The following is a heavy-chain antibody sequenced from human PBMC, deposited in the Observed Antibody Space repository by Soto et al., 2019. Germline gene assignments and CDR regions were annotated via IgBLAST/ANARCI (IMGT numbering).Heavy chain of an antibody. D-gene: IGHD4-4*01. V-gene: IGHV3-23*04. CDR1: GFTFSSYA. J-gene: IGHJ2*01. CDR2: ISGSGVTT. CDR3: AKRTQSQYFFDF. Sequence: EVQLVESGGGLVQPGGSLRLSCAVSGFTFSSYAMNWVRQAPGKGLEWVSSISGSGVTTYYADSVKGRFTISRDNSKNTLFLRLISLRAEDTAVYYCAKRTQSQYFFDFWGRGTLVTVSS.